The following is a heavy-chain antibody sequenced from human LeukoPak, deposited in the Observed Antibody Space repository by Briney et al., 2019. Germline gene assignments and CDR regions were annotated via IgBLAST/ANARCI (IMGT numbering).Heavy chain of an antibody. CDR2: IRSKAYGGTT. V-gene: IGHV3-49*04. J-gene: IGHJ4*02. CDR1: GFTFGDYA. Sequence: GGSLRLSCTASGFTFGDYAMSWVRQAPGKGLEWVGFIRSKAYGGTTEYAASVKGRFTISRDDSKSIAYLQMNSLKTEDTAVYYCTRVHDDSSGAPDYWGQGTLVTVSS. D-gene: IGHD3-22*01. CDR3: TRVHDDSSGAPDY.